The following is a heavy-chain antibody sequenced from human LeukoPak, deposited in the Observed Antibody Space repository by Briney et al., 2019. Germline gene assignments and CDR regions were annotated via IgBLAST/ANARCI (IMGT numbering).Heavy chain of an antibody. J-gene: IGHJ4*02. Sequence: PGGSLRLSCAASGFTFSSYAMSWVRQAPGKGLEWVSAISGSGGSTYYADSVKGRFTISRHNSKNTLYLQMNSLRAEDTAVYYCARDPRELGELSNWGQGTLVTVSS. CDR2: ISGSGGST. CDR3: ARDPRELGELSN. CDR1: GFTFSSYA. V-gene: IGHV3-23*01. D-gene: IGHD3-16*02.